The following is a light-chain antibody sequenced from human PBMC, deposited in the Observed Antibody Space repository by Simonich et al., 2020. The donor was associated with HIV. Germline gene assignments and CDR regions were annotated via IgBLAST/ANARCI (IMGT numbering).Light chain of an antibody. CDR1: SSNIGAGSD. CDR3: QSYDSSLSGSV. Sequence: QSVLTQPPSVSGAPGQRVTISCTGSSSNIGAGSDAHWYQQLPGTAPTLLIYGNDNRPSGVPDRFSGSKSGTSASLAITGLQAEDEADYYCQSYDSSLSGSVFGGGTKLTVL. J-gene: IGLJ3*02. CDR2: GND. V-gene: IGLV1-40*01.